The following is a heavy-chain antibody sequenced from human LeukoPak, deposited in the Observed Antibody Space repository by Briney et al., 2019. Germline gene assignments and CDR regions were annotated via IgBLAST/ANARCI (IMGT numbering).Heavy chain of an antibody. J-gene: IGHJ3*02. CDR1: GGSFSGYY. V-gene: IGHV4-34*01. Sequence: SETLSLTCAVYGGSFSGYYWSWIRQPPGKGLEWIGEINHSGSTYYNPSLKSRVTISVDRSKNQFSLKLSSVTAADTAVYYCARGITMIVVVPSPDAFDIWGQGTMVTVSS. CDR2: INHSGST. D-gene: IGHD3-22*01. CDR3: ARGITMIVVVPSPDAFDI.